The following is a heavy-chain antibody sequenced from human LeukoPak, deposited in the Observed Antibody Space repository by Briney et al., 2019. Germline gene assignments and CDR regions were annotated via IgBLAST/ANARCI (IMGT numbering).Heavy chain of an antibody. CDR3: AKDYSSYSSSWLPDAFDI. J-gene: IGHJ3*02. D-gene: IGHD6-13*01. CDR1: GFTFSSYA. CDR2: ISGSGGNT. V-gene: IGHV3-23*01. Sequence: PGGSLRLSCAASGFTFSSYAMSWVRQAPGKGLEWVSAISGSGGNTYYADSVKGRFTISRDNSKNTLYLQMNSLRAEDTAVYYCAKDYSSYSSSWLPDAFDIWGQGTMVTVSS.